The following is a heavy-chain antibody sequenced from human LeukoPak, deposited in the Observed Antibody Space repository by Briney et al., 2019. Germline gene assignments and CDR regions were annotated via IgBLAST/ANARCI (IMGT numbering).Heavy chain of an antibody. CDR1: GYTFTGYY. J-gene: IGHJ5*02. CDR3: ARKKSLTGYYIAKYNWFDP. V-gene: IGHV1-2*02. CDR2: INPNSGGT. Sequence: ASVKVSCKASGYTFTGYYMHWVRQAPGQGLEWMGWINPNSGGTNYAQKFQGRVTMTRDTSISTAYMELSRLRSDDTAVYYCARKKSLTGYYIAKYNWFDPWGQGTLVTVSS. D-gene: IGHD3-9*01.